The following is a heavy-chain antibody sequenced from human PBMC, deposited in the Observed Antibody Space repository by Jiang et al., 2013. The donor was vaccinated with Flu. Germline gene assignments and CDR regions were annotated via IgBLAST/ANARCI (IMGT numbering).Heavy chain of an antibody. J-gene: IGHJ4*02. V-gene: IGHV3-48*03. Sequence: SVKGRFTISRDNAKNSLYLQMNSLRAEDTAVYYCAREREFIDYWGQGTLVTVSS. D-gene: IGHD3-10*01. CDR3: AREREFIDY.